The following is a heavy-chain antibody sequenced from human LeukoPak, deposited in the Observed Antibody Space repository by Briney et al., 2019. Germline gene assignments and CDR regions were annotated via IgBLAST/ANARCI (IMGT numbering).Heavy chain of an antibody. V-gene: IGHV4-39*07. D-gene: IGHD2-21*01. J-gene: IGHJ5*02. CDR2: VYSSGHT. CDR1: GGAICSNGCR. CDR3: ARSAWRGAIVVNVPPGHWLDP. Sequence: SNTLTLSCTHIYTGGAICSNGCRSAWLPQPSKKRPEWIGSVYSSGHTEYNPALKSRVTISVDTSKNQFSLQVNSATAADTAVYYFARSAWRGAIVVNVPPGHWLDPWGQGKLVTAYS.